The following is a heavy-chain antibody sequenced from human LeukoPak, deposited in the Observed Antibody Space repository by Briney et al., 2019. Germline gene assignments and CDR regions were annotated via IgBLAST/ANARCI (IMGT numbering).Heavy chain of an antibody. CDR2: INLSGGGR. J-gene: IGHJ4*02. D-gene: IGHD1-26*01. V-gene: IGHV1-46*01. CDR3: ARKVGATVNYFDY. CDR1: GYTLTSYY. Sequence: SVKVSCTASGYTLTSYYLHWVRQAPGPGLGWMGIINLSGGGRSYSQKSQGRVTIPRDTSTSTVYMELSSLRSADTAVYYCARKVGATVNYFDYWGQGTLVTVSS.